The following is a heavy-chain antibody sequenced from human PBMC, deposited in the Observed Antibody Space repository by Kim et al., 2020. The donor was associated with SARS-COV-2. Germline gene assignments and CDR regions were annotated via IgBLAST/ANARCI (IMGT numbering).Heavy chain of an antibody. CDR1: GFNFRNYA. D-gene: IGHD3-22*01. V-gene: IGHV3-49*03. CDR3: SRDFMIVVVADAFDL. CDR2: IRSKANSETK. Sequence: GGSLRLSCTGSGFNFRNYAMSWFRQAPGKGLECVGFIRSKANSETKEYAASVKGRFTISRDDSKSIAYLKMNSRKSEDTGVYYCSRDFMIVVVADAFDLWGQGTMVAVSS. J-gene: IGHJ3*01.